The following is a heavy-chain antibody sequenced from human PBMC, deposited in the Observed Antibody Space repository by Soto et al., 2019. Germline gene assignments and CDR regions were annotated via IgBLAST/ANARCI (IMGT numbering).Heavy chain of an antibody. J-gene: IGHJ4*02. V-gene: IGHV3-13*01. D-gene: IGHD1-20*01. CDR3: ARAYKRGHFDY. Sequence: GGSLRLSCAASGFTFSSYDMHWVRQATGKGLEWVSAIGTAGDTYYPGSVKGRFTISRENAKNSLYPQMNSLRAGDTAVYYCARAYKRGHFDYWGQGTLVTVSS. CDR2: IGTAGDT. CDR1: GFTFSSYD.